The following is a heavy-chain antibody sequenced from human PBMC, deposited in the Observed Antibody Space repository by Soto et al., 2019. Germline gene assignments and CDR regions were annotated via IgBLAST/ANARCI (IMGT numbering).Heavy chain of an antibody. V-gene: IGHV4-59*02. CDR2: IFYSGST. D-gene: IGHD5-18*01. CDR3: ARGAADPAIVDS. Sequence: SGSLSRAWTVSGGSVRSYYWTWIRQPPGKGLEWLGYIFYSGSTFYNPSLKSRVTISIHTSKSQFSLQLTSVTAADTAVYYCARGAADPAIVDSWGQGTLVTVSS. J-gene: IGHJ4*02. CDR1: GGSVRSYY.